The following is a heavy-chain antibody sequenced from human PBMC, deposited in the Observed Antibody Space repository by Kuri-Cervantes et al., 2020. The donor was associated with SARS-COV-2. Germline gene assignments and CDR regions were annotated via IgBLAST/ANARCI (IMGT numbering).Heavy chain of an antibody. CDR2: IYYSGST. D-gene: IGHD5-24*01. J-gene: IGHJ6*03. V-gene: IGHV4-59*06. CDR1: GGSISSYY. Sequence: ESLKISCTVSGGSISSYYWSWIRQPAGKGLEWIGYIYYSGSTYYNPSLKSRVTMSVGSSKSQYSLKLTSVTVADTAVYYCARGRRRWNRTTYYYFDMDVWGKGTTVTVSS. CDR3: ARGRRRWNRTTYYYFDMDV.